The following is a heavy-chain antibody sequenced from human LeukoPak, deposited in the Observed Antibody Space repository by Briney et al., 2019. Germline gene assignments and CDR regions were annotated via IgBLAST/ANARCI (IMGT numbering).Heavy chain of an antibody. J-gene: IGHJ3*02. Sequence: GGSLRLSCAASGFTFSSYAMSWVRQAPGKGLEWVSSISSSSSYIYYADSVKGRFTISRDNAKNSLYLQMNSLRAEDTAVYYCARNYYDSRRAFDIWGQGTMVTVSS. CDR1: GFTFSSYA. D-gene: IGHD3-22*01. CDR2: ISSSSSYI. V-gene: IGHV3-21*01. CDR3: ARNYYDSRRAFDI.